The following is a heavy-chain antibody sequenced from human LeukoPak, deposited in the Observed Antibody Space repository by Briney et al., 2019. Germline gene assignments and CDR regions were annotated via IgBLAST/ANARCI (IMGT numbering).Heavy chain of an antibody. V-gene: IGHV4-4*07. CDR1: GGSISSYY. CDR2: IYTSGST. D-gene: IGHD3-3*01. CDR3: ARDAYDFWSGPNWFDP. Sequence: SETLSLTCTVSGGSISSYYWSWIRQPAGKGLEWIGRIYTSGSTNYNPSLKSRVTMSVDTSKNQFSLKLRSVTAADTAVYYCARDAYDFWSGPNWFDPWGQGTLVTVSS. J-gene: IGHJ5*02.